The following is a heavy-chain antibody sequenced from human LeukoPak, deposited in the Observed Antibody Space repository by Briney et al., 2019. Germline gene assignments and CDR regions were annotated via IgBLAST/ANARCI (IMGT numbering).Heavy chain of an antibody. CDR2: IKQDGNET. CDR1: GFRFNTYW. D-gene: IGHD1-26*01. J-gene: IGHJ4*02. V-gene: IGHV3-7*03. Sequence: GGSLRLSCAASGFRFNTYWMSWVRQAPGKGLEWVATIKQDGNETYYADSVKGRFTISRDNAKNSLYLQMTTLRAEDTALYYCAKGKWELPPHFDYWGQGTLVTVSS. CDR3: AKGKWELPPHFDY.